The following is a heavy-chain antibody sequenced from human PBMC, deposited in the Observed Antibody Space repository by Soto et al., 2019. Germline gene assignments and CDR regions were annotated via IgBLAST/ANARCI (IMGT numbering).Heavy chain of an antibody. V-gene: IGHV3-64*01. J-gene: IGHJ6*02. CDR2: ITSNGGNT. CDR3: ARRIPFGYGMDV. D-gene: IGHD2-21*01. Sequence: AGSLRLSCAAPGFTFSSYAMHWVRQAPGKGLEYVSAITSNGGNTDYASSVKGRFTISRDNSKNTLYLQMGSLRAEDMAVYYCARRIPFGYGMDVWGQGTTVTVSS. CDR1: GFTFSSYA.